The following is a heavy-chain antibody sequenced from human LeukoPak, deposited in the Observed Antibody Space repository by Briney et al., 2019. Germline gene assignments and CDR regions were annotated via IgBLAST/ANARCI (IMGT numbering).Heavy chain of an antibody. CDR3: ATCRDELGDNGFTS. J-gene: IGHJ5*02. V-gene: IGHV4-59*01. D-gene: IGHD4-17*01. CDR2: IYESRST. CDR1: GDSLNNNY. Sequence: SGALSLTCTVSGDSLNNNYWSWIGQPAGKGLDGIGYIYESRSTKYTPSLKCRVTFSVDTSKNLFSLKLTALTAADTAVYYCATCRDELGDNGFTSWGQGTLVTASS.